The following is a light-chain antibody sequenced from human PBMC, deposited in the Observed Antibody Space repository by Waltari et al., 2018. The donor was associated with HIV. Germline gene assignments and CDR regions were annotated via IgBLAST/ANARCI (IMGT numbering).Light chain of an antibody. V-gene: IGLV3-19*01. CDR3: SSRDNSGNHVV. J-gene: IGLJ2*01. CDR1: LRNYY. Sequence: LRNYYATWYQQKPGQAPLLVMYGKNNRPSVIPDRFSGSTSGNTASLTITGTQAEDEADYYCSSRDNSGNHVVFGGGTKLTVL. CDR2: GKN.